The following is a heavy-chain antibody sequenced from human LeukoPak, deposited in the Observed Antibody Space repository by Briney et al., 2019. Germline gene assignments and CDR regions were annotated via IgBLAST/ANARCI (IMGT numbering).Heavy chain of an antibody. J-gene: IGHJ4*02. CDR1: GGSISSSSYY. CDR2: IYYSGST. Sequence: PSETLSLTCTVSGGSISSSSYYWGWIRQPPGKGLEWIGSIYYSGSTYYNPSLKSRVTISVDTSKNQFSLKLSSVTAADTAVYYCARTVRYSSSWAFDYWGQGTLVTVSS. D-gene: IGHD6-13*01. V-gene: IGHV4-39*01. CDR3: ARTVRYSSSWAFDY.